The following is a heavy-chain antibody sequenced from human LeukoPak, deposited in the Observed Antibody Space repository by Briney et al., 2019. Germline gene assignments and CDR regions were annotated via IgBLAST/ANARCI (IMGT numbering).Heavy chain of an antibody. CDR2: ISTSSSYI. V-gene: IGHV3-21*04. Sequence: PGGSLRLSCAASGFTLSSYSMNWVRQAPGKGLEWVSSISTSSSYIYYADSVKGRFTISRDNAKNSLYLQMNSLRAEDTALYYCARGGDYYGSGSYYNAMYYFDYWGQGTLVTVSS. J-gene: IGHJ4*02. D-gene: IGHD3-10*01. CDR3: ARGGDYYGSGSYYNAMYYFDY. CDR1: GFTLSSYS.